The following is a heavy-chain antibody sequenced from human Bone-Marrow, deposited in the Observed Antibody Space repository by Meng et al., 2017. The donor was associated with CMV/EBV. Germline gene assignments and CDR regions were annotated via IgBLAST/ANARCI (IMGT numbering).Heavy chain of an antibody. CDR2: IYSGGST. CDR3: ARVGAPY. D-gene: IGHD1-26*01. J-gene: IGHJ4*02. V-gene: IGHV3-53*01. Sequence: GESLKISCAASGFTVSSNYMSWVRQAPGKGLEWVSVIYSGGSTYYADSVKGRFTISRDNSKNTLHLQMNSLRAEDTAVYYCARVGAPYWGQGTLVTVSS. CDR1: GFTVSSNY.